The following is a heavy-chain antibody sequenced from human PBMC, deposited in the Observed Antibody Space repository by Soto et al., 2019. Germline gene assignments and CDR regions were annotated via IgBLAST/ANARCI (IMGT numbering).Heavy chain of an antibody. CDR2: IIPIFGTA. CDR3: ARDLTAAASYYYYGMDV. V-gene: IGHV1-69*06. J-gene: IGHJ6*02. D-gene: IGHD6-25*01. CDR1: GGTFSSYA. Sequence: QVQLVQSGAEVKKPGSSVKVSCKASGGTFSSYAISWVRQAPGQGLEWMGGIIPIFGTANYAQKFQGRVTITADKSTSTAYMELSSLRSEDTAVYYCARDLTAAASYYYYGMDVWGQGTTVTGSS.